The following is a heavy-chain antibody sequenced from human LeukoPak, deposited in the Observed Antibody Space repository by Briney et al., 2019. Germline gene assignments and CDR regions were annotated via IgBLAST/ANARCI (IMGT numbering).Heavy chain of an antibody. Sequence: VASVKVSCKASGGTFSSYAISWVRQAPGQGLEWMGRIIPIFGTANYAQKFQGRVTMTRNTSISTAYMELSSLRSEDTAVYYCARGSQSYGGNKYWGQGTLVTVSS. CDR1: GGTFSSYA. CDR2: IIPIFGTA. D-gene: IGHD4-23*01. CDR3: ARGSQSYGGNKY. J-gene: IGHJ4*02. V-gene: IGHV1-69*05.